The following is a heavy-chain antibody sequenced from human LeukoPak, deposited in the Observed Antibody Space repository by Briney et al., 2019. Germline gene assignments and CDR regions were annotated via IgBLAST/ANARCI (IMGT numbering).Heavy chain of an antibody. CDR3: ARFSEYYHSSVHYLDY. D-gene: IGHD3-22*01. CDR2: IYYTGST. CDR1: GGSINGYY. V-gene: IGHV4-59*01. Sequence: SETLSLTCTVSGGSINGYYWSWIRQSPGKGLESLGYIYYTGSTNYNPSLKSRVTMSVDTSRNQFFLRLSSVTAADTAVYYCARFSEYYHSSVHYLDYWGQGTLVSVTS. J-gene: IGHJ4*02.